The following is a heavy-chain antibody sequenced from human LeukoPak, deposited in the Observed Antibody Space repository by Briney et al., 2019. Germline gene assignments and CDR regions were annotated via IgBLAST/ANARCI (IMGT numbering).Heavy chain of an antibody. D-gene: IGHD4-17*01. V-gene: IGHV3-21*01. CDR2: INSGSNSI. CDR3: TRGSYGDYGY. CDR1: GFTFSSYS. J-gene: IGHJ4*02. Sequence: GGSLRLSCAASGFTFSSYSMNWVRQAPGRGLEWVSSINSGSNSIYYADSVTGRFTISRDNAKNSLYLQMNSLRAEDTAVYYCTRGSYGDYGYWGQGALVTVSS.